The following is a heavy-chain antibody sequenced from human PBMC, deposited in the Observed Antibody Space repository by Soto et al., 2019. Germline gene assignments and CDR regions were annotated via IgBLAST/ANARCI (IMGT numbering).Heavy chain of an antibody. CDR3: ARWGSGWAQGDY. CDR2: INHSGST. D-gene: IGHD6-19*01. Sequence: QVQLQQWGAGLLKPSETLSLTCAVYGGSFSGYYWSWIRQPPGKGLEWIGEINHSGSTNYNPSLKSRVTISVDTSKNQFFLKLSSVTAADTAVYYCARWGSGWAQGDYWGQGTLVTVSS. V-gene: IGHV4-34*01. CDR1: GGSFSGYY. J-gene: IGHJ4*02.